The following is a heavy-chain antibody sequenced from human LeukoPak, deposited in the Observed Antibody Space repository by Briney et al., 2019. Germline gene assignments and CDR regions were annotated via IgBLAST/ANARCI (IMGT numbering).Heavy chain of an antibody. Sequence: PGGSLRLSCAVSRLTFRGYWMRWVRQAPGKGLEWVAAINKGGTEKRYVDSVEGRFTISRDNARNSVYLQMTSLGAEDTAVYYCATYTQHFGAPGGADYWGLGTLVTVSS. J-gene: IGHJ4*02. CDR3: ATYTQHFGAPGGADY. D-gene: IGHD2-8*02. CDR2: INKGGTEK. V-gene: IGHV3-7*03. CDR1: RLTFRGYW.